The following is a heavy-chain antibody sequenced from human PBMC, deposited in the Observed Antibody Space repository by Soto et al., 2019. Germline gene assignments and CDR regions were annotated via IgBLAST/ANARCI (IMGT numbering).Heavy chain of an antibody. D-gene: IGHD6-19*01. Sequence: GASVKVSCKVSGYTLTELSMHWVRQAPGKGLEWMGGFDPEDGETIYAQKFQGRVTMTEDTSTDTAYMELSSLRSEDTAVYYCATDRRPRGSGWYLLDPELLNWGQGTLVTVSS. CDR2: FDPEDGET. CDR3: ATDRRPRGSGWYLLDPELLN. J-gene: IGHJ4*02. V-gene: IGHV1-24*01. CDR1: GYTLTELS.